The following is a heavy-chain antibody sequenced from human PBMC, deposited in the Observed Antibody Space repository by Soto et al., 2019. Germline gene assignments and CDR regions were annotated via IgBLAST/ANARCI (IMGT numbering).Heavy chain of an antibody. Sequence: PXESLRISLQGSGYRFTSYWIVWVRQMPGKGLERMGIIYPGDSDTRYSPSFQGQVTISADKSINTTYLQWSSMKASDTAIYYCARLFDTSGWYDYWGPGTLVTVSS. CDR1: GYRFTSYW. J-gene: IGHJ4*02. V-gene: IGHV5-51*01. CDR2: IYPGDSDT. D-gene: IGHD6-19*01. CDR3: ARLFDTSGWYDY.